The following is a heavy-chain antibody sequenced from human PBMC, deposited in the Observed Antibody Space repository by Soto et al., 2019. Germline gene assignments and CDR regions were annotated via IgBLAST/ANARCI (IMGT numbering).Heavy chain of an antibody. V-gene: IGHV3-33*01. CDR3: ARDSTGYSSSSSLDY. CDR2: IWYDGSSK. CDR1: GFTFSMYG. D-gene: IGHD6-6*01. Sequence: GGSLRLSCAASGFTFSMYGMHWVRQAPGKGLEWVAVIWYDGSSKYYADSVKGRFTISRDNSKNTLYLQMNSLRVEDTAVYYCARDSTGYSSSSSLDYWGQGTLVTVSS. J-gene: IGHJ4*02.